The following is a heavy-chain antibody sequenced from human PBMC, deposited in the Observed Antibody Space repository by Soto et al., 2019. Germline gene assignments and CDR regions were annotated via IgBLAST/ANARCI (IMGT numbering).Heavy chain of an antibody. V-gene: IGHV3-74*01. D-gene: IGHD2-2*01. CDR2: INSDGSST. CDR3: ETLQYLPDDVFHL. J-gene: IGHJ3*01. Sequence: GGSLRLSCAASGFTFTNYWMQWVRQAPGKGLVWVSRINSDGSSTSHADSVKGRFTISRDNAKNTLYLQMSSLRAEDMAVYYCETLQYLPDDVFHLWGRATVVSVS. CDR1: GFTFTNYW.